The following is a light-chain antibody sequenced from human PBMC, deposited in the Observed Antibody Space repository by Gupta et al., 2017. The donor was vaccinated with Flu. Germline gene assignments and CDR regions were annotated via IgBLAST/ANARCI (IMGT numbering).Light chain of an antibody. CDR3: QSYDSSLSGVV. Sequence: QSVLTQPPSVSGAPGQRVTISCAGCSSNIGAGYDVHWYRQLPGTAPKLLIYGNTNRPSGVPDRFSGSKSGTSAPLAITGLQAEDEADYYCQSYDSSLSGVVFGGGTKLTVL. CDR1: SSNIGAGYD. V-gene: IGLV1-40*01. CDR2: GNT. J-gene: IGLJ2*01.